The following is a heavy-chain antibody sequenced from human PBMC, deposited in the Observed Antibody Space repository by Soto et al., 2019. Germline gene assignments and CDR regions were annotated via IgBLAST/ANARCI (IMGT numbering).Heavy chain of an antibody. CDR3: ARDHTLFWSGYPADWFDP. CDR2: ISAYNGNT. CDR1: GYTFTSYG. Sequence: ASVKVSCQASGYTFTSYGISWVRQAPGQGLEWMGWISAYNGNTNYAQKLQGRVTMTTDTSTSTAYMELRSLRSDDTAVYYCARDHTLFWSGYPADWFDPWGQGTLVTVSS. V-gene: IGHV1-18*01. D-gene: IGHD3-3*01. J-gene: IGHJ5*02.